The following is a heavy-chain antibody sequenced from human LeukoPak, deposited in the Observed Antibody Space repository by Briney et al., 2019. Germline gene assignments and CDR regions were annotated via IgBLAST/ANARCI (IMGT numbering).Heavy chain of an antibody. CDR2: ISWNSGSM. J-gene: IGHJ3*02. V-gene: IGHV3-9*01. CDR1: GFTFDDYA. Sequence: GRSLRLSCAASGFTFDDYAMHWVRQAPGQGLEWVACISWNSGSMGYADSVKGRFTISRDNTKNSLYLQMNSLRAEDTALYYCAKDIDGYSSSPGAFDIWGQGTMVTVSS. CDR3: AKDIDGYSSSPGAFDI. D-gene: IGHD6-13*01.